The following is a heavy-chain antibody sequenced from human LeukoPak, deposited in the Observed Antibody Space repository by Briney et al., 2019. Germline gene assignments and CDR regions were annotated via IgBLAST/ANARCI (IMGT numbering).Heavy chain of an antibody. CDR1: GGTFSSYA. Sequence: SVKGSCKASGGTFSSYAISWVRQAPGQGLEWMGRIIPILGIANYAQKFQGRVTITADKSTSTAYMELSSLRSEDTAVYYCARAVGLWLPQLDYWGQGTLVTVSS. V-gene: IGHV1-69*04. CDR3: ARAVGLWLPQLDY. J-gene: IGHJ4*02. D-gene: IGHD5-18*01. CDR2: IIPILGIA.